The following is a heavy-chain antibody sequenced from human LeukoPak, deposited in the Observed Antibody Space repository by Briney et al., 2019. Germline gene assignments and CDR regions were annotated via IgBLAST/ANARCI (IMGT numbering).Heavy chain of an antibody. CDR3: ARGPYYYGSGSYSSLDFDY. J-gene: IGHJ4*02. V-gene: IGHV1-69*13. D-gene: IGHD3-10*01. Sequence: ASVKVSCKASGGTFSSYAISWVRQAPGQGLEWMGGIIPIFGTANYAQKFQGRVTITADESTSTAYMELSSLRSEDTAVYYCARGPYYYGSGSYSSLDFDYWGQGTLVTVSS. CDR1: GGTFSSYA. CDR2: IIPIFGTA.